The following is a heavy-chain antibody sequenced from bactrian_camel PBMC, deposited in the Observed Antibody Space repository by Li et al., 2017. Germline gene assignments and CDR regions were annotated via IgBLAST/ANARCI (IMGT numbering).Heavy chain of an antibody. V-gene: IGHV3S40*01. J-gene: IGHJ4*01. CDR3: VRGGYYSYSAPNY. Sequence: VQLVESGGGSVQAGGSLRLSCAASGYTYSSYCMGWFRQTPGKGLEWVSTINTGGITYYADSLEGRFTISRDNTKNTVHLQMNSLKPEDTAVYYCVRGGYYSYSAPNYWGQGTQVTVS. CDR1: GYTYSSYC. CDR2: INTGGIT. D-gene: IGHD4*01.